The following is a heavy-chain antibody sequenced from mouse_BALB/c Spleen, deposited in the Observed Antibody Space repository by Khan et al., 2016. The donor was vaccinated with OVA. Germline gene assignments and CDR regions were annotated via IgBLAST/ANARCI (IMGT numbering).Heavy chain of an antibody. J-gene: IGHJ3*01. CDR1: DFNIKDYY. CDR2: IDPENGET. CDR3: ARSGYSAWFAY. V-gene: IGHV14-1*02. Sequence: VQLKQSGAELVRPGALVKLSCKASDFNIKDYYMHWVKQRPEQGLEWMGWIDPENGETVYDPKFQGKAIMTADTSSNTAYLQLSSLKSEDTAVYYLARSGYSAWFAYWGQGTLVTVSA.